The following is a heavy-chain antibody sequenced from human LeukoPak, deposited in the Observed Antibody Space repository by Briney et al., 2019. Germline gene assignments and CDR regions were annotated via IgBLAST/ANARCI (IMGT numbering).Heavy chain of an antibody. V-gene: IGHV4-59*11. CDR3: ARGRGGPYYFDY. CDR1: GGSMSSHY. D-gene: IGHD3-10*01. Sequence: WATLSLTCTVSGGSMSSHYWSWIRQPPGRGLEWIGNIYYSGSTNYNPSLNSRVTISVDTSKNQFSLKLSSVTAADTAVYYCARGRGGPYYFDYWGQGSLVTVSS. CDR2: IYYSGST. J-gene: IGHJ4*02.